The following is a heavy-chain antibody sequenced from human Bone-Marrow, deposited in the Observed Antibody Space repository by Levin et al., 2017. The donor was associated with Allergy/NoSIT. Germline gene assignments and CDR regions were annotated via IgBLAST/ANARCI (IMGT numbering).Heavy chain of an antibody. J-gene: IGHJ4*02. Sequence: GGSLRLSCAASGVTFSTYAMHWVRQAPGKGLEWVAVILYDGSNKYYADSVKGRFTISRDNSKNTLYLQMNSLRAEDTAVYYCARGDYYDSSVYYNGYYFDYWGQGTLVTVSS. CDR1: GVTFSTYA. CDR2: ILYDGSNK. D-gene: IGHD3-22*01. CDR3: ARGDYYDSSVYYNGYYFDY. V-gene: IGHV3-30-3*01.